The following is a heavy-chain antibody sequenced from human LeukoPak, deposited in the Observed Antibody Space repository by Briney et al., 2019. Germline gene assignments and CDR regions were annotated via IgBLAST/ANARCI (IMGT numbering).Heavy chain of an antibody. J-gene: IGHJ3*02. D-gene: IGHD2-8*01. Sequence: PSETLSLTCTVSGGSISSYYWSWIRQPPGKGLDWIGYIYYSGSTNYNPSLKSRVTISVDTSKNRFSLKLSSVTAADTAVYYCARHDSTNSNDAFDIWGQGTMVTFSS. CDR3: ARHDSTNSNDAFDI. V-gene: IGHV4-59*08. CDR1: GGSISSYY. CDR2: IYYSGST.